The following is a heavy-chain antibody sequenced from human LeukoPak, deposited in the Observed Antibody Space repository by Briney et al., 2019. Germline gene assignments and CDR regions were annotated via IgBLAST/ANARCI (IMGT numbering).Heavy chain of an antibody. D-gene: IGHD5-24*01. CDR3: AKDWMATISSPIT. V-gene: IGHV3-23*01. CDR2: ISGSGGST. J-gene: IGHJ4*02. Sequence: WGSLRLSCAASGFTFSSYAMSWVRQAPGKVLEWVSAISGSGGSTYYADSVKGRFTISRDNSKNTLYLQMNSLRAEDTAVYYCAKDWMATISSPITWGQGTLVTVSS. CDR1: GFTFSSYA.